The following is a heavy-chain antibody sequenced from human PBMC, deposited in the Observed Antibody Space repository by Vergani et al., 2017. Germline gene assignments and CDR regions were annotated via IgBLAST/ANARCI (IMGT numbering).Heavy chain of an antibody. V-gene: IGHV3-49*05. Sequence: EVQLVESGGGLVKPGRSLRLSCTASGFTFGDYAMSWFRQAPGKGLEWVGFIRSNAYGGTTEYAASVKGRFTISKDDSKSIAYLKMTSLQTEDTAVYYCTRDSYDSSGYYHHYYYYMDVWGKGTTVTVSS. CDR2: IRSNAYGGTT. D-gene: IGHD3-22*01. CDR3: TRDSYDSSGYYHHYYYYMDV. J-gene: IGHJ6*03. CDR1: GFTFGDYA.